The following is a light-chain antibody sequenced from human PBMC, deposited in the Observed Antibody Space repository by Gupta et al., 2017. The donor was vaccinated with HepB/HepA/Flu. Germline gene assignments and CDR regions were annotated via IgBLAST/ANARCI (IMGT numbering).Light chain of an antibody. Sequence: EIVMTQSPATLSVSPGERATLSCRASQSVSSYLAWYQQKPGQAPRLLIYGASTRATGIPARFSGSGSGTXFTLTIXSLQSEDFAVYYCQQDNNWPWTFGXGTKVEIK. CDR2: GAS. J-gene: IGKJ1*01. CDR1: QSVSSY. CDR3: QQDNNWPWT. V-gene: IGKV3-15*01.